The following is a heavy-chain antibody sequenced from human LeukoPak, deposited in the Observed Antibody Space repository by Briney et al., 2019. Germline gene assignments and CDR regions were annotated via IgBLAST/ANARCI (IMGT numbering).Heavy chain of an antibody. D-gene: IGHD3-16*01. CDR3: AREFEATGFWALDY. CDR1: GFTFNTYW. Sequence: GGSLRLSCKVSGFTFNTYWMHWVRQAPGKGLLWVARMNNDGRVITYADSVKGRFTISRDNAKNTLYLQMNSLRAEDTAVYYCAREFEATGFWALDYWGQGTLVTASS. CDR2: MNNDGRVI. J-gene: IGHJ4*02. V-gene: IGHV3-74*01.